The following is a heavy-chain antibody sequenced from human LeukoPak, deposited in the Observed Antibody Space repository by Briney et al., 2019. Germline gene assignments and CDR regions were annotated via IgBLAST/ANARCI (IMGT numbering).Heavy chain of an antibody. CDR3: ARAKPGQDGYNGGVFDY. V-gene: IGHV1-2*02. J-gene: IGHJ4*02. D-gene: IGHD5-24*01. CDR1: GYAFTGYY. CDR2: INPNSGGT. Sequence: GASVKFSFKSSGYAFTGYYMHWVRQGPGQGLEWMGWINPNSGGTNYEQKFQGRVTMTRDTSISTAYMELSRLRSDDTAVYYCARAKPGQDGYNGGVFDYWGQGTLVTVSS.